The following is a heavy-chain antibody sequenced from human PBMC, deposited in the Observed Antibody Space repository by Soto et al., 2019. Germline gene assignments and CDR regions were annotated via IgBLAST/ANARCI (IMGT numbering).Heavy chain of an antibody. D-gene: IGHD3-3*01. J-gene: IGHJ6*02. V-gene: IGHV3-33*01. Sequence: QVQVVESGGGVVQPGRSLRLSCAASGFTFSSFGMHWVRQAPGKGLEWVSLIWYDGSKKSYGDSVKGRFTISRDNSRKTVYLQMNSLRADDTDVYYCARDASYYSLWSGYYPSRNGMDVWGQGTTVTVSS. CDR1: GFTFSSFG. CDR2: IWYDGSKK. CDR3: ARDASYYSLWSGYYPSRNGMDV.